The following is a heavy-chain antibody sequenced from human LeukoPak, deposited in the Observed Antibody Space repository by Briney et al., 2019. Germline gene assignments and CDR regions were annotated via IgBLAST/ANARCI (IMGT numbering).Heavy chain of an antibody. D-gene: IGHD3-16*01. V-gene: IGHV3-30*02. CDR3: ARDPYDYVWGSLYYYYYMDV. CDR2: IQYDGSNE. J-gene: IGHJ6*03. CDR1: GFTFSSYG. Sequence: GGSLRLSCAASGFTFSSYGMHWVRQAPGKGLEWVAYIQYDGSNEQYADSVKGRFTISRDNAKNSLYLQMNSLRAEDTAVYYCARDPYDYVWGSLYYYYYMDVWGKGTTVTVSS.